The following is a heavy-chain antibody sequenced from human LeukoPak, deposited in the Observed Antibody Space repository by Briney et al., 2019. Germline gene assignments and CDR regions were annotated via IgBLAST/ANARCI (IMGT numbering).Heavy chain of an antibody. D-gene: IGHD3-9*01. CDR2: NTGSGGFT. CDR3: AKGTAYDILTGYTDY. CDR1: GFTFSSYA. Sequence: GGSLRLSCTAPGFTFSSYAMSWVRQAPGKGLEWVSGNTGSGGFTYYADSVKGRFTISRDNSKSTLDLQMNSLRAEDTAVYYCAKGTAYDILTGYTDYWGQGTLVTVSS. J-gene: IGHJ4*02. V-gene: IGHV3-23*01.